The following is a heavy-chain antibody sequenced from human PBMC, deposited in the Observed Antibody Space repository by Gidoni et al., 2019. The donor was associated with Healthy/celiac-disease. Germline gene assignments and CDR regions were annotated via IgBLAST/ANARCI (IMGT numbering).Heavy chain of an antibody. V-gene: IGHV1-2*02. CDR3: AGGFYSSSPTHY. J-gene: IGHJ4*02. CDR1: GYTFTGYY. Sequence: QVQLVQSGAEVQTPAASVKVSCTASGYTFTGYYMHWVRQAPGQGLEWMGWINPNSGGTNYAQKFQGRVTMTRDTSISTAYMELSRLRSDDTAVYYCAGGFYSSSPTHYWGQGTLVTVSS. D-gene: IGHD6-6*01. CDR2: INPNSGGT.